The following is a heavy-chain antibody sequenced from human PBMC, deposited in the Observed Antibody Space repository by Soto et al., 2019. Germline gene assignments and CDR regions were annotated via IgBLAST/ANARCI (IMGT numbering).Heavy chain of an antibody. CDR3: ARSNTDYGDYWYFDL. D-gene: IGHD4-17*01. Sequence: QLQLQESGSGLVKPSQTLSLTCAVSGGSISSGGYSWSWIRQPPGKGLEWIGYIYHSGSTYYNPSLNSRVTISVDRSKNQFSLKLSSVTAADTAVYYCARSNTDYGDYWYFDLWGRGTLVTVSS. V-gene: IGHV4-30-2*01. J-gene: IGHJ2*01. CDR2: IYHSGST. CDR1: GGSISSGGYS.